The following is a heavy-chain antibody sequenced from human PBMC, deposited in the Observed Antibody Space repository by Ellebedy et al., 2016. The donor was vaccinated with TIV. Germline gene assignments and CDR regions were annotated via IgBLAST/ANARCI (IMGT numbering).Heavy chain of an antibody. CDR3: VRDCGDTTCWKY. CDR2: IKQDGSEK. J-gene: IGHJ4*02. V-gene: IGHV3-7*01. D-gene: IGHD2-2*01. Sequence: GGSLRLSXATSGFSFSTYWMSWVRQAPGKGLEWVANIKQDGSEKHYVTSVRGRFSMSRDNAKDSLYLQMDSLRAEDTAVYYCVRDCGDTTCWKYWGQGTLVTVSS. CDR1: GFSFSTYW.